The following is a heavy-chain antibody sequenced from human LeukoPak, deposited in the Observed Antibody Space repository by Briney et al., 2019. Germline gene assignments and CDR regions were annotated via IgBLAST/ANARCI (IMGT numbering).Heavy chain of an antibody. J-gene: IGHJ3*02. V-gene: IGHV4-61*02. CDR3: ARGVTKITMVRGRAFDI. Sequence: PSETLSLTCTVSGDSISSGSYYWSWIRQPAGKGLEWIGRIYTSGSTNYNPSLKSRVTISVDTSKNQFSLKLSSVTAADTAVYYCARGVTKITMVRGRAFDIWGQGTMVTVSS. D-gene: IGHD3-10*01. CDR2: IYTSGST. CDR1: GDSISSGSYY.